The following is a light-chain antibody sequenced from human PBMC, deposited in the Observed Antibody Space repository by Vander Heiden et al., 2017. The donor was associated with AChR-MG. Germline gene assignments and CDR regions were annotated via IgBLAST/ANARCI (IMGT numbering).Light chain of an antibody. CDR1: SGSIASNY. J-gene: IGLJ2*01. CDR2: EDN. V-gene: IGLV6-57*04. Sequence: NFMLTQPHSVSESPGKTVTISCTRSSGSIASNYVQWYQQRPGSAPTTMIYEDNRRTSGVPDRFSGSIDSSSNSASLTISGLKTEDEADYYCQSYDSSNVVFGGGTKLTVL. CDR3: QSYDSSNVV.